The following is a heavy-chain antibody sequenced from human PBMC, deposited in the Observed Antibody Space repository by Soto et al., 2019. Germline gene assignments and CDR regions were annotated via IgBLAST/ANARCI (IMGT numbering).Heavy chain of an antibody. D-gene: IGHD3-10*01. CDR2: INHSGST. CDR1: GGSFSGYY. CDR3: AREGSYYYGSGRLS. V-gene: IGHV4-34*01. J-gene: IGHJ4*02. Sequence: SETLSLTCAVYGGSFSGYYWSWIRQPPGKGLEWIGEINHSGSTNYNPSLKSRVTISVDTSKNQFSLKLSSVTAADTAVYYCAREGSYYYGSGRLSWGQGTLVTVSS.